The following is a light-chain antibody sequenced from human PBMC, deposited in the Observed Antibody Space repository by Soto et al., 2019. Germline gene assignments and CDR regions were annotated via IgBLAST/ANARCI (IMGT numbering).Light chain of an antibody. Sequence: DVQMTQSPSSLSASVGDRVTITCRASQNIRSYLNWYQQKPGKAPQLLIYATSSLQTGVPSRFSASGSGTDFSLVISVLQPEDSATYYCQQGYSSRWTFGRGTKAEI. J-gene: IGKJ1*01. CDR2: ATS. CDR1: QNIRSY. CDR3: QQGYSSRWT. V-gene: IGKV1-39*01.